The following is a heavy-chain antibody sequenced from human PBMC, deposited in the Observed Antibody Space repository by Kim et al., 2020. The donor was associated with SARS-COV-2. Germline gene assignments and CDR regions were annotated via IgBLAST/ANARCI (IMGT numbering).Heavy chain of an antibody. CDR3: AKDLYQVRGGDYYYYGMEV. CDR2: ISGSGGST. D-gene: IGHD2-2*01. J-gene: IGHJ6*02. CDR1: GFTVSSYA. V-gene: IGHV3-23*01. Sequence: GGSLRLSCAASGFTVSSYAMSWVRQAPGKGLEWVSAISGSGGSTYYADSVKGRFTISRDNSKNTLYLQMNSLRAEDTAVYYCAKDLYQVRGGDYYYYGMEVWGQETTLTVSS.